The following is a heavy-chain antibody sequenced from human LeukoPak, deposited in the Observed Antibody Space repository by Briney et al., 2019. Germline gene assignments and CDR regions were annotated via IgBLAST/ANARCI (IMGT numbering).Heavy chain of an antibody. V-gene: IGHV4-59*08. J-gene: IGHJ3*02. Sequence: PSETLSLTCTVSGGSINSYYWSWIRQPPGKGLEWIGQVYYSGGTNYNPSLKSRVSISVDTPKNQLSLKLSSVTAADTAVYYCARPGFWSGYRAFDIWGQGTMVTVSS. CDR3: ARPGFWSGYRAFDI. CDR2: VYYSGGT. D-gene: IGHD3-3*01. CDR1: GGSINSYY.